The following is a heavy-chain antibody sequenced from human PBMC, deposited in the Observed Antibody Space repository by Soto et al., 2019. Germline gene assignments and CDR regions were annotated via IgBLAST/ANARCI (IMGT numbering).Heavy chain of an antibody. D-gene: IGHD5-18*01. CDR1: GFTFSSYA. CDR2: ISGSGGST. J-gene: IGHJ6*02. CDR3: ARNVDTAMEDYYYYYGMDV. Sequence: EVQLLESGGGLVQPGGSLRLSCAASGFTFSSYAMSWVRQAPGKGLEWVSAISGSGGSTYYADSVKGRFTISRDNSKNTLYLQMNSLRAEDTAVYYCARNVDTAMEDYYYYYGMDVWGQGTTVTVSS. V-gene: IGHV3-23*01.